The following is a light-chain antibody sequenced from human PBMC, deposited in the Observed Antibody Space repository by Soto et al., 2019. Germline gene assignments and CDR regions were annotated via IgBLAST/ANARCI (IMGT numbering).Light chain of an antibody. CDR2: GTS. Sequence: EIVLTQSPATLSVSPGEGATLSCRASQTVYSNLAWYQQKPGQAPRLLIYGTSTRATGIPARFSGSGSGTQFTLTINSLQSEDFATYYCLQHNIYPHTFGQGTKLEIK. CDR3: LQHNIYPHT. CDR1: QTVYSN. V-gene: IGKV3-15*01. J-gene: IGKJ2*01.